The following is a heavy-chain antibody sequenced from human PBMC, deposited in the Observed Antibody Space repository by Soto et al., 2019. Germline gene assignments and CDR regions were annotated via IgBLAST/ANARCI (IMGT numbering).Heavy chain of an antibody. V-gene: IGHV1-69*12. J-gene: IGHJ6*02. Sequence: QVQLVQSGAEVKKPGSSVKVSCKASGGTFSSYAISWVRQAPGQGLEWMGGIIPIFGTANYAQKFQGRVTITADESTSTAYMELSSLRSEETAVYYCARSTTVTTDYGMDVWGQGTTVTVSS. CDR2: IIPIFGTA. D-gene: IGHD4-4*01. CDR1: GGTFSSYA. CDR3: ARSTTVTTDYGMDV.